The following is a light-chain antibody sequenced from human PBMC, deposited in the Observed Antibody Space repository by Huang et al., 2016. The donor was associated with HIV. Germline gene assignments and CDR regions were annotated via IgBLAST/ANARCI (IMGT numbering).Light chain of an antibody. Sequence: DIQMTQSPSSLSASVGDTVTITCRASQNIYTYLNWYQQKSGRAPKVLIYTASILQSGVPSRFSGSGSGTHFTLTIYNLQPEDFATYFCQQSYNSRTFGQGTKVEV. J-gene: IGKJ1*01. CDR3: QQSYNSRT. V-gene: IGKV1-39*01. CDR2: TAS. CDR1: QNIYTY.